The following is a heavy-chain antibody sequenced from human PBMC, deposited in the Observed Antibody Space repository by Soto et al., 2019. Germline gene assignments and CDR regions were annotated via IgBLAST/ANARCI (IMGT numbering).Heavy chain of an antibody. V-gene: IGHV3-53*01. J-gene: IGHJ3*02. CDR1: GFTVSGKKY. D-gene: IGHD4-17*01. Sequence: DVQLVESGGGLIQPGGSLRLSCAASGFTVSGKKYLAWVRQAPGKGLKWVSALYDVDGTFYADSVKGRFTTSGDSSRTIVYLQMNSLRPDDTAVYYCATWHLREHAYDIWGQGTAVTVSS. CDR2: LYDVDGT. CDR3: ATWHLREHAYDI.